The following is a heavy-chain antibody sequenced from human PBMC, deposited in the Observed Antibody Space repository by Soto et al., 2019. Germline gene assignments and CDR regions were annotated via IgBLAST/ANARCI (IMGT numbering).Heavy chain of an antibody. CDR3: ARDGSVRGDASDQFFDP. Sequence: KFQGRVTITRDTSASTAYMELSSLRSEDTAVYYCARDGSVRGDASDQFFDPWGQGTLVTVSS. D-gene: IGHD3-10*01. V-gene: IGHV1-3*01. J-gene: IGHJ5*02.